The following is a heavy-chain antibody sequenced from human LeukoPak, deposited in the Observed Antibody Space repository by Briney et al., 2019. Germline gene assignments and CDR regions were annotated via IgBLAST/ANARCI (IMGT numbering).Heavy chain of an antibody. J-gene: IGHJ4*02. D-gene: IGHD3-16*02. V-gene: IGHV3-30*18. Sequence: ISYDGSNKYYAYSVKGRFTISRDNSKNTLYLQMNSLRAEDTAVYYCAKLDYVWGSYRYDYWGQGTLVTVSS. CDR3: AKLDYVWGSYRYDY. CDR2: ISYDGSNK.